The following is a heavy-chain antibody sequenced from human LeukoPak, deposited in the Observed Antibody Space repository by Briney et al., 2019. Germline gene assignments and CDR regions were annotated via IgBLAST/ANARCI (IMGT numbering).Heavy chain of an antibody. Sequence: GGSLRLSCATSGYTFTSYTMSWVRQTPGKGLEWVSPISGSGGSTYYADSVKGRFTISRDNSKNTLYLQMNSLRAEDTAVYYCAKDKVVRVTMVRADYWGQGTLVTVSS. CDR3: AKDKVVRVTMVRADY. V-gene: IGHV3-23*01. J-gene: IGHJ4*02. CDR1: GYTFTSYT. D-gene: IGHD3-10*01. CDR2: ISGSGGST.